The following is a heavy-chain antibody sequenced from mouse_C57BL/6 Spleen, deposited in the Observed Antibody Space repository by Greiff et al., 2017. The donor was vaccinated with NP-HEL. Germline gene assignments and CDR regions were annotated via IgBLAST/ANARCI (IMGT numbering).Heavy chain of an antibody. J-gene: IGHJ1*03. CDR2: IYPGSGST. D-gene: IGHD1-1*01. CDR3: AREFISPPYFDV. CDR1: GYTFTSYW. Sequence: QVQLKQPGAELVKPGASVKMSCKASGYTFTSYWITWVKQRPGQGLEWIGDIYPGSGSTNYNEKFKSKATLTVDTSSSTAYMQLSSLTSEDSAVYYCAREFISPPYFDVWGTGTTVTVSS. V-gene: IGHV1-55*01.